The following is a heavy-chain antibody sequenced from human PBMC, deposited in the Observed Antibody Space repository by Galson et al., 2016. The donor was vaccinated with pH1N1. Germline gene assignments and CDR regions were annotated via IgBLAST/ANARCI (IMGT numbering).Heavy chain of an antibody. CDR1: GYNFPTYW. CDR2: IDPSDSYT. CDR3: ARQMTPPGHHFHHLDV. Sequence: QSGAEVKKPGESLRISCKGSGYNFPTYWINWVRQMPGKGLEWMGRIDPSDSYTNYRPSFQGRVTISTDTSVSTAFLVLNNLEASDTAVYYCARQMTPPGHHFHHLDVWGQGTTVTVSS. D-gene: IGHD1-14*01. J-gene: IGHJ6*02. V-gene: IGHV5-10-1*01.